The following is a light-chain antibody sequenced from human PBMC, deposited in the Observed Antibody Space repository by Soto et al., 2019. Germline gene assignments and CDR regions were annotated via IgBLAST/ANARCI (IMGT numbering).Light chain of an antibody. J-gene: IGKJ1*01. V-gene: IGKV1-39*01. CDR3: QQSYSIPWT. Sequence: DIQMTQSPSSLSASVGDRVTIACRASQSINTFLNWYEVKPGKAPKLLIYAASSLQSGVPSRFSGSGSVTDFTRTISSLQPEDFATYYCQQSYSIPWTFGQGTKVEIK. CDR1: QSINTF. CDR2: AAS.